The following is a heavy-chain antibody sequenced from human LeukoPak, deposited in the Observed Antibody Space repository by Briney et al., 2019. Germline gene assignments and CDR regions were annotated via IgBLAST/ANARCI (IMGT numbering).Heavy chain of an antibody. CDR1: GGSISGYY. Sequence: SETLSLTCAVYGGSISGYYWSWIRQPPGKGLEWIGEINHSGSTNYNPSLKSRVTISVDTSKNQFSLKLSSVTAADTAVYYCARARTPLTYYYYYMDVWGKGTTVTVSS. J-gene: IGHJ6*03. CDR3: ARARTPLTYYYYYMDV. CDR2: INHSGST. V-gene: IGHV4-34*01.